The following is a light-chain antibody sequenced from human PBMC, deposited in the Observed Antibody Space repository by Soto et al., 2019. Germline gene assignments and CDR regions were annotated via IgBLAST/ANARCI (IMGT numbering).Light chain of an antibody. J-gene: IGLJ3*02. Sequence: QSVLTQPPSVSGAPGQRVTTSCTGGWSNIGAGHDVHWYQQLPGTAPKLLIYGHNKRPSGVPDRFSGSTSGDSASLTITGLRAEDEADYYCQSYDSSLRVFGGGTKLTVL. CDR3: QSYDSSLRV. V-gene: IGLV1-40*01. CDR2: GHN. CDR1: WSNIGAGHD.